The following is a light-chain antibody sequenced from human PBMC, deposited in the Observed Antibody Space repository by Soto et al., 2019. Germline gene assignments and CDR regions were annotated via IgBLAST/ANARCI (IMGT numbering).Light chain of an antibody. V-gene: IGLV2-23*01. CDR1: SSDVGSYNL. Sequence: QPASVSGSPGQSITISCTGTSSDVGSYNLVSWYQQHPGKAPKLMIYEGSKRPSGVSNRFSGSKSGNTASLTISGLQAEDEADYYCCSYAGSSSWVFGGGTKLTVL. CDR2: EGS. J-gene: IGLJ3*02. CDR3: CSYAGSSSWV.